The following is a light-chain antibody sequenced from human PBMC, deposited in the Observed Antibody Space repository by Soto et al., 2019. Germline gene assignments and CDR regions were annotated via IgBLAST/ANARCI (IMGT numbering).Light chain of an antibody. J-gene: IGKJ1*01. CDR3: QQYENYWT. Sequence: DIQMTQSPSSLSASVGDTVTVTCRASQSVSGWLAWYQQKPGEAPKLLIYDASNLDSGVPSRFSGSRSGTEFSLTISNLQPDDCATYYCQQYENYWTFGQGTKVAIK. CDR1: QSVSGW. V-gene: IGKV1-5*01. CDR2: DAS.